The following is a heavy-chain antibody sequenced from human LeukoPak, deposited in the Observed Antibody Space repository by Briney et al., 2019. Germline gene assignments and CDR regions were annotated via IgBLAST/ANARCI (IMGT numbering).Heavy chain of an antibody. CDR3: AADSWYYGSGSYRAYYYYYMDV. CDR2: IVVGSGNT. CDR1: GFTFTSSA. D-gene: IGHD3-10*01. Sequence: SVKVSCKASGFTFTSSAMQWVRQARGQRLEWIGWIVVGSGNTNYAQKFQERVTITRDMSTSTAYMELSSLRSEDTAVYYCAADSWYYGSGSYRAYYYYYMDVWGKGTTVTISS. J-gene: IGHJ6*03. V-gene: IGHV1-58*02.